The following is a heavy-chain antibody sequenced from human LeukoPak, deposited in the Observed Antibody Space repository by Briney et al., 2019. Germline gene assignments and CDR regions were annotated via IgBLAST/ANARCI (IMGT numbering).Heavy chain of an antibody. CDR3: AAHGDYGSGSYYAPFDY. D-gene: IGHD3-10*01. J-gene: IGHJ4*02. CDR1: GGSISSYY. V-gene: IGHV4-39*01. Sequence: PSETLSLTCTVSGGSISSYYWGWIRQPPGKGLEWIGSIYYSGSTYYNPSLKSRVTISVDTPKNQFSLKLSSVTAADTAVYYCAAHGDYGSGSYYAPFDYWGQGTLVTVSS. CDR2: IYYSGST.